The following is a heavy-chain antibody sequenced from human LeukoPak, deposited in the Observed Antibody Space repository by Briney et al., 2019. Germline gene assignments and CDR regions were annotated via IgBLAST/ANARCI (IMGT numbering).Heavy chain of an antibody. CDR2: IYTSGST. V-gene: IGHV4-61*02. CDR1: GGSISSGSYY. D-gene: IGHD3-16*01. CDR3: ARHQGVWASSSPSGMDV. Sequence: PSETLSLTCTVSGGSISSGSYYWSWIRQPAGKGLEWIGRIYTSGSTNYNPSLKSRVTISVDTSKNQFSLKLSSVTAADTAVYYCARHQGVWASSSPSGMDVWGKGTTVTVSS. J-gene: IGHJ6*03.